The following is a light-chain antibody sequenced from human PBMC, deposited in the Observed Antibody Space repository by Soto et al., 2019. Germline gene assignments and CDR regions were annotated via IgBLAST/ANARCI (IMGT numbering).Light chain of an antibody. V-gene: IGKV3-20*01. CDR2: GAS. Sequence: EIVLTQSPATLSLSPGERATLSCRASQSVSSYLAWYQQKPGQAPRLLIYGASFRATGIPDRFSGSGSGTDFTLTISRLEPEDFAVYYCQQYGSSPGTFGQGTKVEIK. CDR1: QSVSSY. J-gene: IGKJ1*01. CDR3: QQYGSSPGT.